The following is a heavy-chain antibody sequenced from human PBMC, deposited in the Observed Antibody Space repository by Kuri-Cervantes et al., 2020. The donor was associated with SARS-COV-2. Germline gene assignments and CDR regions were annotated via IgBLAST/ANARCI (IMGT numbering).Heavy chain of an antibody. Sequence: GSLRLSCAVSGYSISSGYYWGWIRQPPGKGLEWIGSIYHSGSTYYNPSLKSRVTISVDTSKNQFSLKLSSVTAADTAVYYCARRPIPGIAVAGTTYYFDYWGQGTLVTVSS. CDR1: GYSISSGYY. D-gene: IGHD6-19*01. V-gene: IGHV4-38-2*01. CDR3: ARRPIPGIAVAGTTYYFDY. J-gene: IGHJ4*02. CDR2: IYHSGST.